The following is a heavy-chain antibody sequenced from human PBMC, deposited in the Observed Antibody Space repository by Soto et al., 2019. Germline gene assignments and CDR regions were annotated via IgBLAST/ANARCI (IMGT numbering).Heavy chain of an antibody. J-gene: IGHJ5*02. CDR2: IYNSGTT. CDR3: ARAPTPYCGGDCYLFDP. D-gene: IGHD2-21*02. V-gene: IGHV4-31*03. CDR1: GAPISSGGFY. Sequence: SETLSLTCNVSGAPISSGGFYWSWIRQHPGKGPEWIGYIYNSGTTFYNPSLGSRVTMSLDAAKNHFSLELRSVTVADTAVYYCARAPTPYCGGDCYLFDPWGQGTLVTVSS.